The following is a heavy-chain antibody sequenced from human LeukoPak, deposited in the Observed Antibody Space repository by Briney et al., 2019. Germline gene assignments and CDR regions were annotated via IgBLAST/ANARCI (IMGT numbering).Heavy chain of an antibody. D-gene: IGHD5-18*01. CDR3: ARGGGMVIDY. CDR1: GFIFSDYW. Sequence: GGSLRLSCATSGFIFSDYWMHWVRQAPGKGLVWVSRINSDGSNTIYADSVKGRFTISGDNAKNTLYLQMNSLRAEDTAVYYCARGGGMVIDYWGQGTLVTVSS. V-gene: IGHV3-74*01. J-gene: IGHJ4*02. CDR2: INSDGSNT.